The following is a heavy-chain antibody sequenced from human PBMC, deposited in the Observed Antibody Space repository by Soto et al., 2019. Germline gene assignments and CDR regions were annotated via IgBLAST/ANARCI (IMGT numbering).Heavy chain of an antibody. D-gene: IGHD3-10*01. CDR1: GYTFTCYY. Sequence: ASLMVSCKASGYTFTCYYMHCVRQSPIQLLEWMGWINPNSGGTNYAQKFQGWVTMTRDTSISTAYMELSRLRSDDTAVYYCAREPRSGSYAYYYYGMDVWGQGTTVTVSS. CDR2: INPNSGGT. J-gene: IGHJ6*02. V-gene: IGHV1-2*04. CDR3: AREPRSGSYAYYYYGMDV.